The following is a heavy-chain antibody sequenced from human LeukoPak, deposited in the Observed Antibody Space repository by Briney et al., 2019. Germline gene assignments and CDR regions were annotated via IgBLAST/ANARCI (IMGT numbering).Heavy chain of an antibody. V-gene: IGHV1-2*06. Sequence: ASVKVSCKASGYTFTGYYMHWVRQAPGQGLEWMGRINPNSGGTNYAQKFQGRVTMTRDTSISTAYMELDRLTFDDTAVYFCARDNYGTLDYWGQGSLVTVSS. J-gene: IGHJ4*02. CDR2: INPNSGGT. CDR3: ARDNYGTLDY. CDR1: GYTFTGYY. D-gene: IGHD4-17*01.